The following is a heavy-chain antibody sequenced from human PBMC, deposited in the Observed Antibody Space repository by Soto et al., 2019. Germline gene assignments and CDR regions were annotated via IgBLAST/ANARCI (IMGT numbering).Heavy chain of an antibody. CDR2: ISGYNGHT. Sequence: QVQLVQSGAEVRKPGASVKVSCKASGYTFTTYGISWVRQAPGQVLEWMGWISGYNGHTKYAQKFQGRVTMTTDTSKSTVNMDLRSRRSDDTAVYYCAREGEMPYYYYGLDVWGQGPTVTVSS. V-gene: IGHV1-18*01. CDR1: GYTFTTYG. D-gene: IGHD3-16*01. CDR3: AREGEMPYYYYGLDV. J-gene: IGHJ6*02.